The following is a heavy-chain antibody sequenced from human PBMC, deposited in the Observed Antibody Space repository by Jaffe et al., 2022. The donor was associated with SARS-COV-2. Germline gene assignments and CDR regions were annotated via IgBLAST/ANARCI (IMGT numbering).Heavy chain of an antibody. D-gene: IGHD3-22*01. CDR3: AKDAGWAYDSSSSRRAGAFDI. CDR1: GFTFSSYA. CDR2: ISGSGGST. V-gene: IGHV3-23*01. J-gene: IGHJ3*02. Sequence: EVQLLESGGGLVQPGGSLRLSCAASGFTFSSYAMSWVRQAPGKGLEWVSAISGSGGSTYYADSVKGRFTISRDNSKNTLYLQMNSLRAEDTAVYYCAKDAGWAYDSSSSRRAGAFDIWGQGTMVTVSS.